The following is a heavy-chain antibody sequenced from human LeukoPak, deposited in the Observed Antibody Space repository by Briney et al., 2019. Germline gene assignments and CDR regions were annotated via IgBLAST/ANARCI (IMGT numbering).Heavy chain of an antibody. J-gene: IGHJ6*03. V-gene: IGHV4-39*01. CDR3: ARLTRAYYYGSGSPYYYYYMDV. D-gene: IGHD3-10*01. CDR1: GGSISSSSYY. Sequence: SETLSLTCTVSGGSISSSSYYWGWIRQPPGKGLEWIGGIYYSGSTYYNPSLKSRVTISVDTSKNQFSLKLSSVTAADTAVYYCARLTRAYYYGSGSPYYYYYMDVWGKGTTVTISS. CDR2: IYYSGST.